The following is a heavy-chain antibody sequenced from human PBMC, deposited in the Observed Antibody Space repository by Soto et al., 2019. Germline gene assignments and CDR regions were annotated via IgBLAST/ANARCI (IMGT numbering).Heavy chain of an antibody. CDR2: INPNSGGT. D-gene: IGHD2-15*01. J-gene: IGHJ3*02. CDR3: ARVLLGYWSGGSCYEAAEAFDI. V-gene: IGHV1-2*04. CDR1: AYTFTGYY. Sequence: VASVKVSCKASAYTFTGYYMHWVRQAPGQGLEWMGWINPNSGGTNYAQQFQGWVTMTRDPSISTAYMEMSRLRSDDTAVYYCARVLLGYWSGGSCYEAAEAFDIWGQGTTVTVSS.